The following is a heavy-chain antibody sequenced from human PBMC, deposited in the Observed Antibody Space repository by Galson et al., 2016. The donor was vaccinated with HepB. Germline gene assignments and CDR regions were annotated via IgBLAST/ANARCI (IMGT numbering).Heavy chain of an antibody. Sequence: SLRLSCAASGFSFSWYWMSWVRQAPGKGLEWVSSMSATGTEKYYADSVKGRFTISRDNAKDSLYLQTSSLRADDSALYYCARGEDIVLRLYARPNDYWGQGTLVTVSS. D-gene: IGHD2-8*01. CDR2: MSATGTEK. CDR3: ARGEDIVLRLYARPNDY. CDR1: GFSFSWYW. V-gene: IGHV3-21*01. J-gene: IGHJ4*02.